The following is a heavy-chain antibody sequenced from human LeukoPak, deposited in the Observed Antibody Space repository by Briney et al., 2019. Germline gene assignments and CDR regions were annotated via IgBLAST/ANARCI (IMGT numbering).Heavy chain of an antibody. Sequence: PGGSLRLSCAASGFTFSSYWMHWVRQASGKGLVWVSRINSDGSSTSYADSVKGRFTISRDNAKNTLYLQMNSLRAEDTAVYYCARPTVVAAALKYWGQGTLVTVSS. CDR3: ARPTVVAAALKY. CDR1: GFTFSSYW. D-gene: IGHD6-13*01. V-gene: IGHV3-74*01. J-gene: IGHJ4*02. CDR2: INSDGSST.